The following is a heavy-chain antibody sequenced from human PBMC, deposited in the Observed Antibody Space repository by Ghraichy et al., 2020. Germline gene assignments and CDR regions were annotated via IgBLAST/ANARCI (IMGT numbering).Heavy chain of an antibody. D-gene: IGHD2-15*01. J-gene: IGHJ6*02. V-gene: IGHV3-33*01. Sequence: GGSLRLSCAASGFTFSSYCMHWVRQAPGKGLEWVAVIWYDGSNKYYADSVKGRFTISRDNSKNTLYLQMNSLRAEDTAVYYCARDGTCSGGSCRGVYYYGMDFWGPGTTVTVSS. CDR3: ARDGTCSGGSCRGVYYYGMDF. CDR2: IWYDGSNK. CDR1: GFTFSSYC.